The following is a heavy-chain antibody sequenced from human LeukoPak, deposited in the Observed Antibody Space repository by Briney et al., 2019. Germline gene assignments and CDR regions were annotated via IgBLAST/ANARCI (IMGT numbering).Heavy chain of an antibody. CDR3: AREDGYCSGGNCYSYFDS. D-gene: IGHD2-15*01. CDR1: GFTFSSYW. Sequence: GGSLRLSCAASGFTFSSYWMSWVRQAPGKGLEWVANIKQDGSEKYYVDSVKGRFTISRDNTRNSLFLQMYSLRAEDTAVYFCAREDGYCSGGNCYSYFDSWGQGTLVTVSS. CDR2: IKQDGSEK. J-gene: IGHJ4*02. V-gene: IGHV3-7*01.